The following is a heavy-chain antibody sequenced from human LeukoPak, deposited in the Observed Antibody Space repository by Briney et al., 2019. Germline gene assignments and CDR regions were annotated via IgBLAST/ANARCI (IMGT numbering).Heavy chain of an antibody. CDR1: GFTFSSYG. V-gene: IGHV3-33*01. Sequence: GGSLRLSCAASGFTFSSYGMHWVRQAPGKGLEWVAVIWYDGSNKYYADSVKGRFTISRDNSKNTLYLQMNSLRAEDTAVYYCARETGVLKLGKDAFDIWGQGTMVTVSS. CDR3: ARETGVLKLGKDAFDI. D-gene: IGHD7-27*01. J-gene: IGHJ3*02. CDR2: IWYDGSNK.